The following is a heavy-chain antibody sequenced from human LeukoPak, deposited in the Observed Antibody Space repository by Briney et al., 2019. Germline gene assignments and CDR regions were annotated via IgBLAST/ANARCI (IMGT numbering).Heavy chain of an antibody. D-gene: IGHD3-10*01. Sequence: ASVKVSCKASGYTFTSYGISWVRQAPGQGLEWMGWISAYNGNTNYAQKLQGRVTMTTDTSTSTAYMELRSLRSDDTAVYYCARVRVTMVRGVSYYYYYYMGVWGKGTTVTISS. CDR2: ISAYNGNT. V-gene: IGHV1-18*01. J-gene: IGHJ6*03. CDR3: ARVRVTMVRGVSYYYYYYMGV. CDR1: GYTFTSYG.